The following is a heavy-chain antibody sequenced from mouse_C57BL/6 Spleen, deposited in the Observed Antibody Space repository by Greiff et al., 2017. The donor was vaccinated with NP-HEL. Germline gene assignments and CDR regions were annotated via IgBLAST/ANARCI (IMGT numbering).Heavy chain of an antibody. D-gene: IGHD1-1*01. V-gene: IGHV1-81*01. CDR2: IYPRSGNT. CDR1: GYTFTSYG. Sequence: VQLQQSGAELARPGASVKLSCKASGYTFTSYGISWVKQRTGQGLEWIGEIYPRSGNTYYNEKFKGKATLTADKSSSTAYMELRSLTSEDSAVYFCAREMYDGSSYGYFDYWGQGTTLTVSS. J-gene: IGHJ2*01. CDR3: AREMYDGSSYGYFDY.